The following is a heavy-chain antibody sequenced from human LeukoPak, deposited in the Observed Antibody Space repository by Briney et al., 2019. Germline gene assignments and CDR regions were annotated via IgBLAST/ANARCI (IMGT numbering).Heavy chain of an antibody. CDR2: INHSGST. D-gene: IGHD3-10*01. V-gene: IGHV4-34*01. Sequence: SETLSLTCAVYGGSFSGYYWSWIRQPPGKGLEWIGEINHSGSTNYNPSLKSRVTISVDTSKNQFSLKLSSVTAADTAVYYCARGKVRYYGSGSALDYWGQGTLVTVSS. J-gene: IGHJ4*02. CDR3: ARGKVRYYGSGSALDY. CDR1: GGSFSGYY.